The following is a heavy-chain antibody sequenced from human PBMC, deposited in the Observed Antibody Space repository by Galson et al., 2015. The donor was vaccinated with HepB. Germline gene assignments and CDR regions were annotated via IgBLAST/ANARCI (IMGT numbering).Heavy chain of an antibody. CDR3: ARVAYSYGKLPAY. D-gene: IGHD5-18*01. J-gene: IGHJ4*02. V-gene: IGHV1-8*01. CDR1: GYTFTSYD. Sequence: SVKVSCKASGYTFTSYDINWVRQATGQGLEWMGWMNPNSGNTGYAQKFQGRVTMTRNTSISTAYMELSSLRSEDTAVYYCARVAYSYGKLPAYWGQGTLVTVSS. CDR2: MNPNSGNT.